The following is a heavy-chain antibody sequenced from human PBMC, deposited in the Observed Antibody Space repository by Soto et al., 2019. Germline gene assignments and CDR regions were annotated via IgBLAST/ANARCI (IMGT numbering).Heavy chain of an antibody. CDR3: ARATYYYDSSGYYGYYFDY. J-gene: IGHJ4*02. Sequence: PSETLSLTCTASGGSISSYYCSWIRQPPGKGLEWIGYIYYSGSTNYNSSLKSRVTISVDTSKNQLSLKLSSVTAADTAVYYCARATYYYDSSGYYGYYFDYWGQGTLVTVSS. CDR2: IYYSGST. D-gene: IGHD3-22*01. V-gene: IGHV4-59*01. CDR1: GGSISSYY.